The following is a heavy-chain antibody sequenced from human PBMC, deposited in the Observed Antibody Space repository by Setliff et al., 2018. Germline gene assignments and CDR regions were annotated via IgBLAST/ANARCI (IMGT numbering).Heavy chain of an antibody. CDR3: ARDRTAYSYGLDV. J-gene: IGHJ6*02. D-gene: IGHD5-18*01. CDR2: ISHSGST. CDR1: GDSFNVYF. V-gene: IGHV4-34*01. Sequence: ASETLSLTCAVYGDSFNVYFWSWIRQPPGKGLEWIGEISHSGSTNYNPSLKTRVNMSVDTSKNQIALNLKSVTAADTAVYYCARDRTAYSYGLDVWGQGTTVTV.